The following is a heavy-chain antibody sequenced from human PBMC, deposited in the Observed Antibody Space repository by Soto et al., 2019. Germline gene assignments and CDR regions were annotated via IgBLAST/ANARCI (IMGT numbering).Heavy chain of an antibody. CDR1: GFTFSSYS. J-gene: IGHJ5*02. D-gene: IGHD3-16*01. CDR2: ISSSSSYI. Sequence: GGSLRLSCAASGFTFSSYSMNWVRQAPGKGLEWVSSISSSSSYIYYADSVKGRFTISRDNAKNSLYLQMNSLRAEDTAVYYCARDRGGENWFDPWGQGTLVTVSS. V-gene: IGHV3-21*01. CDR3: ARDRGGENWFDP.